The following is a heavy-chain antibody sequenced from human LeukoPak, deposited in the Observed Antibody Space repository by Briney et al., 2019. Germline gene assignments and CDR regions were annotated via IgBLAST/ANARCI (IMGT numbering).Heavy chain of an antibody. D-gene: IGHD2-2*01. CDR3: VSFYETY. CDR1: GNYW. V-gene: IGHV3-74*01. CDR2: INSNGSWT. J-gene: IGHJ4*02. Sequence: GGSLRLSCAASGNYWMHWVRQAPGKGLVWVSHINSNGSWTSHADSVKGRFTISKDNAKNTVYLQMNNLRAEDAAVYYCVSFYETYWGRGTLVTVSS.